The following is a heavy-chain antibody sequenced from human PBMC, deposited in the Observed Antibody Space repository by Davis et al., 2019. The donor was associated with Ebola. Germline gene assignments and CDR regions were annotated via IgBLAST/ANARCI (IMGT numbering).Heavy chain of an antibody. Sequence: AASVQVSCQASGYTFTSYDINWVRQATGQGLEWMGWMNPNSGNTGYAQKFQGRVTMTRNTSISTAYMELSSLRSEDTAVYYCARIPSTSSLLDYWGQGTLVTVSS. CDR3: ARIPSTSSLLDY. D-gene: IGHD6-6*01. J-gene: IGHJ4*02. V-gene: IGHV1-8*01. CDR1: GYTFTSYD. CDR2: MNPNSGNT.